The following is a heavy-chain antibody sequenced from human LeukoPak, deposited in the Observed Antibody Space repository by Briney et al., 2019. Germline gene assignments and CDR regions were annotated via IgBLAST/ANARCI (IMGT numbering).Heavy chain of an antibody. J-gene: IGHJ4*02. Sequence: SVKVSCKASGYTFTSYGISWVRQARGQGLEWMGWISAYNGNTNYAQKFQGRVTMTEDTSTDTAYMELSSLRSEDTAVYYCATAPTLYCSSTSCSDYWGQGTLVTVSS. CDR1: GYTFTSYG. D-gene: IGHD2-2*01. CDR3: ATAPTLYCSSTSCSDY. CDR2: ISAYNGNT. V-gene: IGHV1-18*01.